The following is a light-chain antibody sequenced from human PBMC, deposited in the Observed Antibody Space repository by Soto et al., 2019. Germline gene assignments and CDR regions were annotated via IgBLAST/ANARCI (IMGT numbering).Light chain of an antibody. CDR3: CSYEGNYIYV. J-gene: IGLJ1*01. V-gene: IGLV2-11*01. Sequence: QSALTQPRSVSGSPGQSVTISCTGTSSDIGTYNSVSWYQHHSGKAPRFIIYDAGRRPSGVPDRFSGSKSGNTASLTISGLQAEDEADYYCCSYEGNYIYVFGTGTKLTVL. CDR1: SSDIGTYNS. CDR2: DAG.